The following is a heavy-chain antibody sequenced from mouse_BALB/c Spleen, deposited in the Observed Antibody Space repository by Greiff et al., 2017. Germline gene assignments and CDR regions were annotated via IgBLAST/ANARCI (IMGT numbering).Heavy chain of an antibody. D-gene: IGHD1-2*01. V-gene: IGHV3-2*02. CDR3: ARGITTATWYFDV. J-gene: IGHJ1*01. Sequence: EVKLVESGPGLVKPSQSLSLTCTVTGYSITSDYAWNWIRQFPGNKLEWMGYISYSGSTSYNPSLKSRISITRDTSKNQFFLQLNSVTTEDTATYYCARGITTATWYFDVWGAGTTVTVSS. CDR1: GYSITSDYA. CDR2: ISYSGST.